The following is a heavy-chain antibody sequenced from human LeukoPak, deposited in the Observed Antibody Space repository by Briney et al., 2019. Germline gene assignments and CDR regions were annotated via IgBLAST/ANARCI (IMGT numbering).Heavy chain of an antibody. Sequence: SETLSLTCTVSGGSISSYYWSWIRQPAGKGLEWIGRIYTSGSTNYNPSLKSRVTISVDTSKNQFSLRLSSVTAADTAVYYCAREYYYASGSFDPWGQGTLVTVSS. V-gene: IGHV4-4*07. CDR2: IYTSGST. J-gene: IGHJ5*02. D-gene: IGHD3-10*01. CDR1: GGSISSYY. CDR3: AREYYYASGSFDP.